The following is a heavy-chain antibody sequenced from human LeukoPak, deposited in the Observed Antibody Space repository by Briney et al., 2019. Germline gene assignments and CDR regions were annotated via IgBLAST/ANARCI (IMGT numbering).Heavy chain of an antibody. CDR2: ISSSGSTI. D-gene: IGHD6-13*01. J-gene: IGHJ4*02. CDR3: ARDTPATIIAAAGTRDY. Sequence: GSLRLSCAASGITFSDYYMSWIRQAPGKGLEWVSYISSSGSTIYYADSVKGRFTISRDNAKNSLYLQMNSLRAEDTAVYYCARDTPATIIAAAGTRDYWGQGTLVTVSS. V-gene: IGHV3-11*01. CDR1: GITFSDYY.